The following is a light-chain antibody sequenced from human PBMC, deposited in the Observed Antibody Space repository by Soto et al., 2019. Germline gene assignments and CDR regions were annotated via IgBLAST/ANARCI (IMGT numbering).Light chain of an antibody. CDR3: QQSYSTPQNT. V-gene: IGKV1-39*01. Sequence: DIQMTQSPSSLSASVGDRVTITCRASQSIRYYLNWYQQKPGKAPKLLIYAASRLQSGVPSRFSGSGSRTDFTLTISSLQPEDFATYYCQQSYSTPQNTFGQGTKLEIK. CDR1: QSIRYY. J-gene: IGKJ2*01. CDR2: AAS.